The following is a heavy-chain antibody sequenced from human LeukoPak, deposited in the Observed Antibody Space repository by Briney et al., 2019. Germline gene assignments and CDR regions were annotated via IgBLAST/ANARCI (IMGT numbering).Heavy chain of an antibody. J-gene: IGHJ4*02. V-gene: IGHV1-2*06. CDR3: ARVSYGNSATRFDY. Sequence: ASVKVSCKASGYPLTDYYVHWVRQAPGQGLKWMGRVNLISCGTDYAPNFQGRGTMTRETSIDTAYTEPSSLRSDDTAVYYCARVSYGNSATRFDYWGQGTLVTVSS. CDR2: VNLISCGT. D-gene: IGHD4-17*01. CDR1: GYPLTDYY.